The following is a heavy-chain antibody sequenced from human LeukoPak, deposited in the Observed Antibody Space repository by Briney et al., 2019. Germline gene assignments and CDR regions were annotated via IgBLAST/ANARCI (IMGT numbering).Heavy chain of an antibody. D-gene: IGHD3-10*01. CDR1: GGSISGYY. V-gene: IGHV4-59*01. Sequence: SETLSLTCTVSGGSISGYYWSWIRQPPGEGLEWIGYIYYSGSTNYNPSLKSRVTISLDASKNQFSLRLSSVTAADTAVYYCARDRRQYYYDGSDVWGQGTMVTVSS. CDR2: IYYSGST. CDR3: ARDRRQYYYDGSDV. J-gene: IGHJ3*01.